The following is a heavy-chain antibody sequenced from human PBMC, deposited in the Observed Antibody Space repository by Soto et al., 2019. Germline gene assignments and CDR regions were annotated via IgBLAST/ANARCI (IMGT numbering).Heavy chain of an antibody. V-gene: IGHV1-69*01. J-gene: IGHJ4*02. Sequence: QVQLVQSGAEVKKPGSSVKVSCNASGGTFSSYAISWVRQAPGQGLEWMGGIIPIFGTANYAQKFQGRVTITADESTSTAYMELSSLRSEDTAVYYCARDHFLRATVTAFDYWGQGTLVTVSS. D-gene: IGHD4-17*01. CDR3: ARDHFLRATVTAFDY. CDR2: IIPIFGTA. CDR1: GGTFSSYA.